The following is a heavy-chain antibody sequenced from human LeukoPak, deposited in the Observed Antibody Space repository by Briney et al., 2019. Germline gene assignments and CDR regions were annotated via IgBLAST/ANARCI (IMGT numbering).Heavy chain of an antibody. CDR3: ARDLKQWLSPPYYFDY. J-gene: IGHJ4*02. CDR1: GFTFSSYW. V-gene: IGHV3-30*03. CDR2: ISYDGSNK. Sequence: GGSLRLSCAASGFTFSSYWMSWVRQAPGKGLEWVAVISYDGSNKYYADSVKGRFTISRDDSKNTLYLQMNSLRAEDTAVYYCARDLKQWLSPPYYFDYWGQGTLVTVSS. D-gene: IGHD6-19*01.